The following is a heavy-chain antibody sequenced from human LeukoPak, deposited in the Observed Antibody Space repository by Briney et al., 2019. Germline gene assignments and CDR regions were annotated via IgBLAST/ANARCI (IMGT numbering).Heavy chain of an antibody. CDR1: GFTFKEYG. CDR3: TKGDGGWYPIDS. V-gene: IGHV3-23*01. J-gene: IGHJ4*02. CDR2: INDNGANT. Sequence: GASLRLSCAASGFTFKEYGMSWVRQAPGKGLEWVSTINDNGANTHYADSVKGRFPISRDSSKNTLFLQMNSLRADDTARYYCTKGDGGWYPIDSWGQGTLIIVSS. D-gene: IGHD6-19*01.